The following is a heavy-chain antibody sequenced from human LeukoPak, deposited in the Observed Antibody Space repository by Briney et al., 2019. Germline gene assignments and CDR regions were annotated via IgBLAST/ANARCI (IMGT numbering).Heavy chain of an antibody. Sequence: PSETLSLTCTVSGGFISSYYWSWIRQPPGKGLEWIGYIYYSGSTNYNPSLKSRVTISVDTSKNQFSLKLSSVTAADTAVYYCAREFGGPNYYDSSGYYQGYFDYWGQGTLVTVSS. CDR3: AREFGGPNYYDSSGYYQGYFDY. J-gene: IGHJ4*02. CDR1: GGFISSYY. V-gene: IGHV4-59*01. D-gene: IGHD3-22*01. CDR2: IYYSGST.